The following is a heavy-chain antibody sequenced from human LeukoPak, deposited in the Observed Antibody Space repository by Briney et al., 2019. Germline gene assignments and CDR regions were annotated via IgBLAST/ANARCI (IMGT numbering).Heavy chain of an antibody. Sequence: PSETLSLTCNVSGDSISGYYWSWIRQPPGEGLEWIGYVYYSGTTDYNPSLRSRVTISVDTSKNQLSLKLSSVSAADTAVYYCAXHGGGSSSFFYSDYWGRGALVTVSS. J-gene: IGHJ4*02. D-gene: IGHD6-6*01. CDR3: AXHGGGSSSFFYSDY. CDR2: VYYSGTT. CDR1: GDSISGYY. V-gene: IGHV4-59*08.